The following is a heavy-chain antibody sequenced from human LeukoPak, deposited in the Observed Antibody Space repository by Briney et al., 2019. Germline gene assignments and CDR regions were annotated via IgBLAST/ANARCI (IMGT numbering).Heavy chain of an antibody. CDR2: IYYSGST. D-gene: IGHD2-15*01. V-gene: IGHV4-59*01. CDR3: ARGGRVLRICAFDI. J-gene: IGHJ3*02. CDR1: GGSFSGDY. Sequence: SETLSLTCAVYGGSFSGDYWSWIRQPPGKGLEWIGYIYYSGSTNYNPSLKSRVTISVDTSKNQFYMKLSSVTTADTAVYYCARGGRVLRICAFDIWGQGTMVTVSS.